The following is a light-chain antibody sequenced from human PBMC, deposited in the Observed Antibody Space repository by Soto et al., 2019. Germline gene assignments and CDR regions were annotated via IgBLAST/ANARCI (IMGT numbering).Light chain of an antibody. CDR1: SSDIGGYKY. Sequence: QSALTQPASVSGSLGQSITISCTGNSSDIGGYKYVSWYQQHPGKAPKLIIFEVSNRPSGVSDRFSGSNSGNTASLTISGLQAEDEADYYCTSYSRYRVLVFGGGTKLTV. CDR2: EVS. CDR3: TSYSRYRVLV. J-gene: IGLJ3*02. V-gene: IGLV2-14*01.